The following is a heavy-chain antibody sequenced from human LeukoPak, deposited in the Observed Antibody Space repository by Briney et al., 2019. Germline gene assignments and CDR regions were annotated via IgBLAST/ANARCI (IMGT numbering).Heavy chain of an antibody. Sequence: GGSLRLSCAASGNYWMHWVRQAPGKGLVWVSHINSDGSWTSYADSVKDRFTISKDNAKNTVYLQMNNLRAEDTAVYYCVSFYETYWGRGTLVTVSS. CDR3: VSFYETY. J-gene: IGHJ4*02. CDR2: INSDGSWT. V-gene: IGHV3-74*01. D-gene: IGHD2-2*01. CDR1: GNYW.